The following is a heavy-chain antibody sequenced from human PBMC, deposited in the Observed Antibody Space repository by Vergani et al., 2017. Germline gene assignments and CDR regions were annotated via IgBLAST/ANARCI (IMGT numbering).Heavy chain of an antibody. CDR2: IYTSGST. CDR1: GGSLSSGSYY. D-gene: IGHD3-16*02. CDR3: ARALDEHNWFDP. Sequence: QVQLQESGPGLVKPSQTLSLTCTVSGGSLSSGSYYWSWIRQPAGKGLEWIGRIYTSGSTNYNPSLKSRVTISVDTSKNQFSLKLSSVTAADTAVYYCARALDEHNWFDPWGQGTLVTVSS. V-gene: IGHV4-61*02. J-gene: IGHJ5*02.